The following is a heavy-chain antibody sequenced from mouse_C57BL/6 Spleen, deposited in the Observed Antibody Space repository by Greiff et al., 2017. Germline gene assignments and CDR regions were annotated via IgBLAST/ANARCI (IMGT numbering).Heavy chain of an antibody. CDR3: ARHSLEFDY. CDR1: GFTFSSYG. V-gene: IGHV5-6*01. Sequence: VQLTESGGDLVKPGGSLKLSCAASGFTFSSYGMSWVRQTPDKRLEWVATISSGGSYTYYPDSVKGRFTISRDNAKNTLYLQMSSLKSEDTAMYYCARHSLEFDYWGQGTTLTVAS. J-gene: IGHJ2*01. CDR2: ISSGGSYT.